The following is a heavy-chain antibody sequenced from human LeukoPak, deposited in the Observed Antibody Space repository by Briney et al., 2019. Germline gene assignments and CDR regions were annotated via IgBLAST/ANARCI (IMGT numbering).Heavy chain of an antibody. CDR1: GFTVSSNY. CDR2: IYSGGGT. Sequence: PGGSLRLSCAASGFTVSSNYMTWVRQATGKGLEWVSVIYSGGGTYYADSVKGRFTISRDNSKNTLYLQMNSLRAEDTAVYYCAGTGSGSYWSFDIWGQGTMVTVSS. CDR3: AGTGSGSYWSFDI. D-gene: IGHD3-10*01. J-gene: IGHJ3*02. V-gene: IGHV3-53*01.